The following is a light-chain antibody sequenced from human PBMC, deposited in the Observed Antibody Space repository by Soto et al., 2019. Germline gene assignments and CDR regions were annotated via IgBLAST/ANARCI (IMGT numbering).Light chain of an antibody. CDR2: GAS. V-gene: IGKV3-15*01. J-gene: IGKJ1*01. CDR3: QQYNNWSPWT. Sequence: EIVMTQSPATLSVSPGDRATLSCRASQIVSSNLAWYQQKPGQAPMLLIYGASTRATGVPARFSGSGSGTEVTLTISSLQSEDVAVYYYQQYNNWSPWTFGQGTKVEIK. CDR1: QIVSSN.